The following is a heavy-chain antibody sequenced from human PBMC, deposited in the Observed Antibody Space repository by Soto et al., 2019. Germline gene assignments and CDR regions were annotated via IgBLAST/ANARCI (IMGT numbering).Heavy chain of an antibody. V-gene: IGHV3-23*05. Sequence: EVQLLESGGRLVQPGPSPRLSCAASPVGFSGLGMSWVRQAPGKGLEWVSTIDNSGTRTHYADSVKGRFTISRDTSKYTLDLQMDYLRAEDTALYHCVSWLSAHFDYWGRGTLVTVSS. CDR1: PVGFSGLG. J-gene: IGHJ4*02. CDR2: IDNSGTRT. CDR3: VSWLSAHFDY. D-gene: IGHD6-19*01.